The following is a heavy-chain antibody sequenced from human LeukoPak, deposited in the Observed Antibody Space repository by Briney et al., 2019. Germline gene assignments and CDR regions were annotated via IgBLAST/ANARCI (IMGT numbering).Heavy chain of an antibody. D-gene: IGHD2-2*01. J-gene: IGHJ4*02. CDR1: GFTFSSYS. V-gene: IGHV3-21*01. CDR3: ARLGGIVVVPATMFDY. CDR2: ISSSSYI. Sequence: GGSLRLSCAASGFTFSSYSMNRVRQAPGKGLEWVSSISSSSYIYYADSVKGRFTISRDNAKNSLYLQMNSLRAEDTAVYYCARLGGIVVVPATMFDYWGQGTLVTVSS.